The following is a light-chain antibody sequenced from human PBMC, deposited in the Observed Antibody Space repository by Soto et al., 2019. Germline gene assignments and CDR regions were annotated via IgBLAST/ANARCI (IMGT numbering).Light chain of an antibody. V-gene: IGKV2-28*01. CDR3: MQALQTPIT. CDR2: LGS. CDR1: QSLLDSGRYNS. J-gene: IGKJ5*01. Sequence: DIVMTQSPLSLPVTPGEPASISCRASQSLLDSGRYNSLAWHLQKPGQSPQLLIYLGSNRASGVPDRFSGSGSGTDFTLRISRVEAEDVGVYDCMQALQTPITFGQGTRLEIK.